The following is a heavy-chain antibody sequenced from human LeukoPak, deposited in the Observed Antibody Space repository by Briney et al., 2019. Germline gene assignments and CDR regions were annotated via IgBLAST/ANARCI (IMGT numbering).Heavy chain of an antibody. CDR2: IYSGGST. J-gene: IGHJ6*03. Sequence: GGSLRLSCAASGFIFSNYAMHWVRQAPGKGLEWVSVIYSGGSTYYADSVKGRFTISRDNSKNTLYLQMNSLRAEDTAVYYCGKGGYCSGGSCYSYYYYYMDVWGKGTTVTISS. CDR1: GFIFSNYA. CDR3: GKGGYCSGGSCYSYYYYYMDV. V-gene: IGHV3-53*01. D-gene: IGHD2-15*01.